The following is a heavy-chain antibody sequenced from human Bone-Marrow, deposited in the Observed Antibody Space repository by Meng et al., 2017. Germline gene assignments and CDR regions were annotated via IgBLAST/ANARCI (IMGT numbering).Heavy chain of an antibody. CDR1: GYTCPDYW. V-gene: IGHV1-2*06. J-gene: IGHJ4*02. Sequence: QVQVVQSGAEVKKPGASVKVSCKASGYTCPDYWQHWVRRAPGQGLEWMGRINPKSGDTHYAQRFQGRVTMTGDTSISTAYMELSGLRSDDTAMYYCARDEDISAAGKLFGDYWGQGTLVTVSS. D-gene: IGHD6-13*01. CDR2: INPKSGDT. CDR3: ARDEDISAAGKLFGDY.